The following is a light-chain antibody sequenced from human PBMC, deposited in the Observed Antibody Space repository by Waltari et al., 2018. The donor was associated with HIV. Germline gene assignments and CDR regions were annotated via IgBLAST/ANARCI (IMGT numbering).Light chain of an antibody. CDR3: QQSYDNPKS. CDR1: EDIATY. V-gene: IGKV1-39*01. CDR2: SAS. Sequence: DIQMTQSPSSLSASVGDKVTITCRASEDIATYLNWYQQRSGEAPKLLIYSASSLESEAPSRFSGSGSATEFTLTVSGLQPEDSATYYCQQSYDNPKSFGQGTKLEIK. J-gene: IGKJ2*03.